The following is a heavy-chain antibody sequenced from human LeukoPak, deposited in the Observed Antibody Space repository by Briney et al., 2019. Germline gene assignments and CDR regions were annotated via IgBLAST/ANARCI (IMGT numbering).Heavy chain of an antibody. CDR3: AREPYCGGDCYSGFDY. CDR1: GYTFTSYG. D-gene: IGHD2-21*01. CDR2: ISAYNGNT. Sequence: RASVKVSCKASGYTFTSYGISWVRQAPGQGLEWMGWISAYNGNTNYAQKLQGRVTMTTDTSTSTAYMELRSLRSDDTAVYYCAREPYCGGDCYSGFDYWGQGTLVTVSS. V-gene: IGHV1-18*01. J-gene: IGHJ4*02.